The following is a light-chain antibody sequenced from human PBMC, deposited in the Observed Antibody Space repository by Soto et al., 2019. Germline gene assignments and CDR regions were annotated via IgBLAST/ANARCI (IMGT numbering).Light chain of an antibody. J-gene: IGLJ1*01. CDR1: SSDIGAYNY. V-gene: IGLV2-14*01. CDR3: SSYTSSSTLYV. CDR2: EVG. Sequence: QSVLTQPASVSESPGQSITISFTGTSSDIGAYNYVSWYQQHPGKAPKLMIYEVGNRPSGLSNRFSGSKSGNTASLTISGLQAEDEADYFCSSYTSSSTLYVFGTGTKLTVL.